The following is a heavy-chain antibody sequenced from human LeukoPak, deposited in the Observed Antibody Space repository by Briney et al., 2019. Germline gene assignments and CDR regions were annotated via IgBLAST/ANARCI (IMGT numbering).Heavy chain of an antibody. CDR3: GRGHWGLDY. CDR1: GFTFSSYE. J-gene: IGHJ4*02. CDR2: ISSSGSTI. Sequence: QTGGSLRLSCAASGFTFSSYEMNWVRQAPGKGLEWVSYISSSGSTIYYADSVKGRSTTSRDNAKSSLYLQMNSLRAEDTAVYYCGRGHWGLDYWGQGALVTVSS. V-gene: IGHV3-48*03. D-gene: IGHD7-27*01.